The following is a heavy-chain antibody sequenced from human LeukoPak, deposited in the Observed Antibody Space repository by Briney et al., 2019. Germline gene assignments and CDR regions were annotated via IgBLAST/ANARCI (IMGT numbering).Heavy chain of an antibody. CDR3: ARHWATYYYGSGPREYYFDY. J-gene: IGHJ4*02. D-gene: IGHD3-10*01. CDR2: IYYSGST. Sequence: SETLSLTCTVPGGSISSYYWSWIRQPPGKGLEWIGYIYYSGSTNYNPSLKSRVTISVDTSKNQFSLKLSSVTAADTAVYYCARHWATYYYGSGPREYYFDYWGQGTLVTVSS. V-gene: IGHV4-59*08. CDR1: GGSISSYY.